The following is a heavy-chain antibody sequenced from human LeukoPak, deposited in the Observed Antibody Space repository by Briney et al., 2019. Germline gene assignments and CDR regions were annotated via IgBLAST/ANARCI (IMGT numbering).Heavy chain of an antibody. CDR3: AKDPGPYYYDSSGYELHIDY. CDR1: GYTFTGYY. Sequence: ASVKVSCKASGYTFTGYYMHWVRQAPGQGLEWMGWINPNSGNTGYAQKFQGRVTITRNTSISTAYMELSSLRSEDTAVYYCAKDPGPYYYDSSGYELHIDYCGQGTLVTVSS. J-gene: IGHJ4*02. CDR2: INPNSGNT. V-gene: IGHV1-8*03. D-gene: IGHD3-22*01.